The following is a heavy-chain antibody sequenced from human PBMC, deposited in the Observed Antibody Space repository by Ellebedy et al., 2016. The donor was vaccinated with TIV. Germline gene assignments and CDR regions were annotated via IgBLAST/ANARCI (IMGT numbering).Heavy chain of an antibody. CDR3: ARGIDGGGSPPPWYQLPSYYFDY. J-gene: IGHJ4*02. CDR1: GFTFSSYA. CDR2: IYSGGST. D-gene: IGHD2-2*01. V-gene: IGHV3-66*01. Sequence: GESLKISCAASGFTFSSYAMSWVRQAPGKGLEWVSVIYSGGSTYYADSVKGRFTISRDNSKNTLYLQMNSLRAEDTAVYYCARGIDGGGSPPPWYQLPSYYFDYWGQGTLVTVSS.